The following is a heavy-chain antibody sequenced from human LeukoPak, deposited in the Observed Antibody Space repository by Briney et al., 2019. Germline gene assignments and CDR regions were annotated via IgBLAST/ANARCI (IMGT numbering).Heavy chain of an antibody. V-gene: IGHV1-69*06. CDR3: AREGLEMAAFDI. Sequence: SVKVSCKASGGTFSSYAISWVRQAPGQGLEWMGGIIPIFGTANYAQKFQGRVTITADKSTSTAYMELSSLRSEDTAVYFCAREGLEMAAFDIWGQGTMVTVSS. CDR1: GGTFSSYA. J-gene: IGHJ3*02. D-gene: IGHD5-24*01. CDR2: IIPIFGTA.